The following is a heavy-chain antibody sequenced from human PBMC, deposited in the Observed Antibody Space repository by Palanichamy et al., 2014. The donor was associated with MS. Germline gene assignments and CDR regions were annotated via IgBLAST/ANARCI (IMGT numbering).Heavy chain of an antibody. CDR2: ISWNSGNI. CDR3: AKDMLEGESRVGEFDS. V-gene: IGHV3-9*01. J-gene: IGHJ4*02. Sequence: GISWNSGNIGYADSVKGRFTISRDNAKNSLYPQMNSLRAEDTALYFCAKDMLEGESRVGEFDSWGQGTLVTVSS. D-gene: IGHD3-16*01.